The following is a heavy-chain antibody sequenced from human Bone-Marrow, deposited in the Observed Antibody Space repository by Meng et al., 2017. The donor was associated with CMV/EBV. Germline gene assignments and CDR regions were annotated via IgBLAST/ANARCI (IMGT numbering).Heavy chain of an antibody. CDR1: GGTFSSYA. CDR2: IIPILGIA. CDR3: ARDPGTRYCSGGSCYSNYYYGMDV. Sequence: SVKVSCKASGGTFSSYAISWVRQAPGQGLEWMGGIIPILGIANYAQKFQGRVTITADKSTSTAYMELSSLRSEDTAVYYCARDPGTRYCSGGSCYSNYYYGMDVWGQGTTVTGSS. D-gene: IGHD2-15*01. J-gene: IGHJ6*02. V-gene: IGHV1-69*10.